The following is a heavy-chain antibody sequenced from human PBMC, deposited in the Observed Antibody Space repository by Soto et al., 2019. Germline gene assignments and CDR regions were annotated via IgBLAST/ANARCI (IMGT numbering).Heavy chain of an antibody. Sequence: GSLRLSCSASGFTFSIYAMHWVRQAPGKGLEYVSAVSTNGGTSYYADSVKGRFTISRDNSRNTLYLQMNSLRPEDTAVYYCVKDRAPRDGYKTQPGSWGLGXLVTVSS. CDR2: VSTNGGTS. CDR1: GFTFSIYA. V-gene: IGHV3-64D*06. CDR3: VKDRAPRDGYKTQPGS. J-gene: IGHJ5*02. D-gene: IGHD5-12*01.